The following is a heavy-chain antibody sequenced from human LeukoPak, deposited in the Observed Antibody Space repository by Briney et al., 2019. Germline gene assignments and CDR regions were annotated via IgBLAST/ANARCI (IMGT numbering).Heavy chain of an antibody. CDR2: INHSGST. J-gene: IGHJ4*02. Sequence: SETLSLSCAVYGGSFSGYYWSWIRQPPGKGLEWIGEINHSGSTNYNPSLKSRVTISVDTSKNQFSLKLSSVTAADTAVYYCARGPHYIVGAIPFDYWGQGTLVTVSS. V-gene: IGHV4-34*01. CDR3: ARGPHYIVGAIPFDY. D-gene: IGHD1-26*01. CDR1: GGSFSGYY.